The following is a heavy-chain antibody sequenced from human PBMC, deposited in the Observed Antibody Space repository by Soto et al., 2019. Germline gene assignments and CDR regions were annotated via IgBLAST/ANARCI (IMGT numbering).Heavy chain of an antibody. D-gene: IGHD3-3*01. CDR1: GFTFSNYA. V-gene: IGHV3-30*18. J-gene: IGHJ4*02. CDR2: ISSDVSEK. Sequence: GGSLRLSCVASGFTFSNYAMHWVRQAPGKGLAWVAVISSDVSEKYYLYSVRDRFTISRDNSKNPLYLQMNNLRPEDTAMYYCANSWSTLTTGFDFWGQGALVTVSS. CDR3: ANSWSTLTTGFDF.